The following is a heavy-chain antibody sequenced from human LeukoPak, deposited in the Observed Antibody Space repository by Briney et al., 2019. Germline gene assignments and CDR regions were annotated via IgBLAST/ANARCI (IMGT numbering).Heavy chain of an antibody. J-gene: IGHJ4*02. CDR3: ARDRVGATDYFDY. CDR2: ISYDGSNK. D-gene: IGHD1-26*01. Sequence: GGSLRLSCAASGFTFSSYAMHWVRQAPGKGLEWVAVISYDGSNKYYADSVKGRFTISRDNSKNTLYLQMNSLRAEDTAVYYCARDRVGATDYFDYWGQGTLVTVSS. V-gene: IGHV3-30-3*01. CDR1: GFTFSSYA.